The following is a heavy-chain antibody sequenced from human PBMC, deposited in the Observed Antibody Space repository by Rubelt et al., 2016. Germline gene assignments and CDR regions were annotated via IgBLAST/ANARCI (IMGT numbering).Heavy chain of an antibody. V-gene: IGHV4-34*01. J-gene: IGHJ6*02. CDR3: VRGKHVVVVTAYGMDV. D-gene: IGHD2-21*02. CDR1: GGSFSGYY. CDR2: INHSGST. Sequence: QVQLQQWGAGLLKPSETLSLTCAVYGGSFSGYYWTWIRQPPGKGLEWIGEINHSGSTNYNPSRKSRVPISGETSGNQFSLKLSSVTAADTAVYYCVRGKHVVVVTAYGMDVWGQGTTVTVSS.